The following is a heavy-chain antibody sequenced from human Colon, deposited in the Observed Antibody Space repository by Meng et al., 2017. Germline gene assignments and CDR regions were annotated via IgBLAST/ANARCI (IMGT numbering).Heavy chain of an antibody. Sequence: VQLVQFGVEVKKPGASVKVSCKASGYTFTSYDINWVRQATGQGLEWMGWMNPNSGNTGYAQKFQGRVTMTRNISISTAYMELSSLRSEDTAVYYCARSTRYSSGKETFDNWGQGTLVTVSS. CDR2: MNPNSGNT. J-gene: IGHJ4*02. D-gene: IGHD6-19*01. V-gene: IGHV1-8*01. CDR1: GYTFTSYD. CDR3: ARSTRYSSGKETFDN.